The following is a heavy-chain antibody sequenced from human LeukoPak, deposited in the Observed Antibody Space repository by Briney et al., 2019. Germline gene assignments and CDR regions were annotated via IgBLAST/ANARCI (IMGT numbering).Heavy chain of an antibody. V-gene: IGHV3-30-3*01. J-gene: IGHJ4*02. CDR3: ARSTRLEGYFDY. CDR2: ISYDGSNK. Sequence: GGSLRLSCAASGFTFSSYAMHWVRQAPGKGLEWVAVISYDGSNKYYADSVKGRFTISRDNSKNTLYLQMNSLRAEDTAMYYCARSTRLEGYFDYWGQGTLVTVSS. CDR1: GFTFSSYA.